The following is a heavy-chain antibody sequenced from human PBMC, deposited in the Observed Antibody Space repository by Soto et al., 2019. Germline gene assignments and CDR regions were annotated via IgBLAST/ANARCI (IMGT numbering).Heavy chain of an antibody. CDR2: ISYDGSNK. V-gene: IGHV3-30-3*01. J-gene: IGHJ4*02. CDR3: AREDYYDRSYFDY. CDR1: GFTFSSYA. Sequence: GGSLRLSCAASGFTFSSYAMHWVRQAPGKGLEWVAVISYDGSNKYYADSVKGRFTISRDNSKNTLYLQMNSLRAEDTAVYYCAREDYYDRSYFDYWGQGTLVTVSS. D-gene: IGHD3-22*01.